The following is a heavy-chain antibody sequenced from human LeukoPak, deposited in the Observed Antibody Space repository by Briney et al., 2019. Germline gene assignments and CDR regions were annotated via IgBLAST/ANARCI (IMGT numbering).Heavy chain of an antibody. J-gene: IGHJ6*03. CDR2: ISGSGGST. D-gene: IGHD2-15*01. V-gene: IGHV3-23*01. CDR1: GFTFSGSA. CDR3: AKNGDRGAYCTGGTCYPYFYYYMDV. Sequence: GGSLRLSCAASGFTFSGSAMHWVRQAPGKGLEWVSAISGSGGSTYYADSVKGRFIISRDNSRNTVYLQMNSLRAEDTAIYYCAKNGDRGAYCTGGTCYPYFYYYMDVWGRGTTVTI.